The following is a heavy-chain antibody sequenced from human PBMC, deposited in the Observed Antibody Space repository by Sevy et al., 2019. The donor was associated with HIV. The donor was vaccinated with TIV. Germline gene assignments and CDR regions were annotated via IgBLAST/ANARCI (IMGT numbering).Heavy chain of an antibody. J-gene: IGHJ6*02. D-gene: IGHD4-17*01. CDR1: GFTFTNAW. CDR3: TTDKDYSVYWGGMDV. CDR2: IKSKTDGGIT. Sequence: GGSLRLSCAASGFTFTNAWMSWVRQAPGKGLEWVGRIKSKTDGGITDYTPPVKGRFTISRDDSKNTLNLQMNSLKTVDTAVYYCTTDKDYSVYWGGMDVWGQETTVTVS. V-gene: IGHV3-15*01.